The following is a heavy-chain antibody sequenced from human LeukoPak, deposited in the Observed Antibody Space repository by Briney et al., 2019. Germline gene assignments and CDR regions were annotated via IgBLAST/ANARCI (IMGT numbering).Heavy chain of an antibody. V-gene: IGHV3-23*01. D-gene: IGHD3-22*01. CDR3: AKEYDRSGYEGTGFDY. CDR1: GFTFSTYG. CDR2: ISGSGDST. J-gene: IGHJ4*02. Sequence: GGTLRLSCGASGFTFSTYGMTWVRQAPGKGLEWVSGISGSGDSTYYADSVKGRFTISRDNSKNTLYLQMNSLRPEDTAVYYCAKEYDRSGYEGTGFDYWGQGTLVTVSS.